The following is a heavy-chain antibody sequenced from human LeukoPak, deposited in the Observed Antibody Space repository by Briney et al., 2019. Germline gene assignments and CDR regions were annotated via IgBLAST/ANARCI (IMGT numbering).Heavy chain of an antibody. CDR1: GYTFTSYY. Sequence: GASVKVSCKASGYTFTSYYMHWVRQAPGQGLEWMGIINPSGGSTSYAQKFQGRVTITADESTSTAYMELSSLRSEDTAVYYCARDPHSSGWYYFDYWGQGTLVTVSS. CDR3: ARDPHSSGWYYFDY. D-gene: IGHD6-19*01. J-gene: IGHJ4*02. CDR2: INPSGGST. V-gene: IGHV1-46*01.